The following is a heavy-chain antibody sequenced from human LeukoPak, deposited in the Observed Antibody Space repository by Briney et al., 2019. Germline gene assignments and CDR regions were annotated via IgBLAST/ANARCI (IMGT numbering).Heavy chain of an antibody. CDR2: INHSGST. J-gene: IGHJ5*02. Sequence: SETLSLTCAVYGGSFSGYYWSWLRQPPGKGLEWIGEINHSGSTNYNPSLKSRVTISVDTSKNQFSLTLSSVTAADTAVYYCARGRPVLLWFGEPSNWFDPWGQGTLVTVSS. CDR3: ARGRPVLLWFGEPSNWFDP. D-gene: IGHD3-10*01. V-gene: IGHV4-34*01. CDR1: GGSFSGYY.